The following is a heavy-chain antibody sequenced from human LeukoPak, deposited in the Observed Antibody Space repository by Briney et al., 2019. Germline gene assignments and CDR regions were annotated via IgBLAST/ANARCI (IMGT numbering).Heavy chain of an antibody. V-gene: IGHV4-39*07. J-gene: IGHJ4*02. CDR1: GGSISSSSYY. CDR2: IYYSGST. CDR3: ARDSELDGPRWELLRGYHFDY. Sequence: PSETLSLTSTVSGGSISSSSYYWGWIRQPPGKGLEWIGSIYYSGSTYYNPSLKSRVTISVDTSKNQFSLKLSSVTAADTAVYYCARDSELDGPRWELLRGYHFDYWGQGTLVTVSS. D-gene: IGHD1-26*01.